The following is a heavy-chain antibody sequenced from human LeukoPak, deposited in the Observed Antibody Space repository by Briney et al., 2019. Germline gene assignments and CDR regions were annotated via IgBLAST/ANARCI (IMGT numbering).Heavy chain of an antibody. CDR1: GFTFSDYY. CDR2: ISSSGSTI. V-gene: IGHV3-11*04. Sequence: GGSLRLSCAASGFTFSDYYMNWIRQAPGKGLEWVSYISSSGSTIYYADSVKGRFTISRDNAKNSLYLQMNSLRAEDTAVYYCAREYSSSHYYYYYMDVWGKGTTVTVSS. CDR3: AREYSSSHYYYYYMDV. J-gene: IGHJ6*03. D-gene: IGHD6-6*01.